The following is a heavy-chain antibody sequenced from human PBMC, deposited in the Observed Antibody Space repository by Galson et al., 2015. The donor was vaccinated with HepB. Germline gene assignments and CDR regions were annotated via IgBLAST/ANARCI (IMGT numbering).Heavy chain of an antibody. D-gene: IGHD6-13*01. Sequence: PALVKPTQTLTLTCTVSGFSLSNARMGVSWIRQPPGKALEWLAHIFSNDEKSYRTSLRSRLTISKDTSKSQVVLTMTNMDPVDTATYYCARYSSSWYGLSVYYYSGMDVWGQGTTATVSS. CDR1: GFSLSNARMG. J-gene: IGHJ6*02. CDR3: ARYSSSWYGLSVYYYSGMDV. V-gene: IGHV2-26*01. CDR2: IFSNDEK.